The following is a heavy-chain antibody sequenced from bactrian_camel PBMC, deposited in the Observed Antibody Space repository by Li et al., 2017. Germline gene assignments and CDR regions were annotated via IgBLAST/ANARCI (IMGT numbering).Heavy chain of an antibody. D-gene: IGHD3*01. CDR3: AAGVWRCRPSDSADFGY. J-gene: IGHJ6*01. Sequence: QVQLVESGGGSVQAEESLRLSCAASAKSYWRNCMAWFRQAPGMQRERLARIAGAGSTLYADSVKGRFTISLSHDNDNAKSTVDLQMNTLEPEDSAMYYCAAGVWRCRPSDSADFGYWGQGTQVTVS. CDR2: IAGAGST. V-gene: IGHV3S53*01. CDR1: AKSYWRNC.